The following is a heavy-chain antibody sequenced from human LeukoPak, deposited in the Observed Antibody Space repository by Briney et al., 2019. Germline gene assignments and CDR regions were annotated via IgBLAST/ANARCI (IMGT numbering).Heavy chain of an antibody. Sequence: SETLSLTCAVSGGSISSCGYSWSWIRQPPGKGLEWIGYIYHSGSTYYNPSLKSRVTISVDTSKNQFSLKLSSVTAADTAVYYCARTSGYCSGGSCYREWWFDPWGQGTLVTVSS. CDR1: GGSISSCGYS. CDR3: ARTSGYCSGGSCYREWWFDP. CDR2: IYHSGST. D-gene: IGHD2-15*01. V-gene: IGHV4-30-2*02. J-gene: IGHJ5*02.